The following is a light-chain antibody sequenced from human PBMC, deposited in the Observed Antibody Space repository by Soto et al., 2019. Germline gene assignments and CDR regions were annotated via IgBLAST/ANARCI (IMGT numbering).Light chain of an antibody. CDR2: WAS. CDR3: QQYYSAPIT. Sequence: DIVMTQSPDFLTVSLGERATINCKSSQNILSTADNKNYFAWHQQRPGQPPKLLISWASARESGVPDRFIGSGSGTDFTLTITNLQAEDVAVYYCQQYYSAPITFGQGTRLEIK. CDR1: QNILSTADNKNY. J-gene: IGKJ5*01. V-gene: IGKV4-1*01.